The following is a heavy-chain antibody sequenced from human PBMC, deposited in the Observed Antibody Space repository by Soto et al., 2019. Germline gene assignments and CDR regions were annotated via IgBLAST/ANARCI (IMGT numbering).Heavy chain of an antibody. CDR2: ISPDGSDK. CDR3: ASRPAGNTYHAVLDF. Sequence: VRLVESGGTLVQPGGSVRISCAPSGLTFTGHWMTWVRQTPGKGPEWVANISPDGSDKSYVDSEEGRFTISRDNDKNSLSLKWDSLRAEDTAVYHCASRPAGNTYHAVLDFWGQGTLVTVSS. D-gene: IGHD6-6*01. J-gene: IGHJ4*02. CDR1: GLTFTGHW. V-gene: IGHV3-7*03.